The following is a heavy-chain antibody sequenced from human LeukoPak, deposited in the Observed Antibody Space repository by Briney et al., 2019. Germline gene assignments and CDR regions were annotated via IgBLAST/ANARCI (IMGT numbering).Heavy chain of an antibody. CDR1: GGSISSYY. V-gene: IGHV4-34*01. D-gene: IGHD2-15*01. Sequence: SETLSLTCTVSGGSISSYYWSWIRQPPGKGLEWIGEINHSGSTNYNPSLKSRVTISVDTSKNQFSLKLSSVTAADTAVYYCAGQYCSGGSCYAHNWFDPWGQGTLVTVSS. J-gene: IGHJ5*02. CDR2: INHSGST. CDR3: AGQYCSGGSCYAHNWFDP.